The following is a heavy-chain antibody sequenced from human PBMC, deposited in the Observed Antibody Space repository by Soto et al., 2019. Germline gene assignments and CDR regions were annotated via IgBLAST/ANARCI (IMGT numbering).Heavy chain of an antibody. Sequence: GGSLRLSCAASGFTFSSYWMSWVRQAPGKGLEWVANIKQDGSEKYYVDSVKGRFTISRDNAKNSLYLQMNSLRAEDTAVYYCARGRPVMSSSWYYPPYYFDYWGQGTLVTVSS. D-gene: IGHD6-13*01. CDR1: GFTFSSYW. J-gene: IGHJ4*02. CDR2: IKQDGSEK. CDR3: ARGRPVMSSSWYYPPYYFDY. V-gene: IGHV3-7*01.